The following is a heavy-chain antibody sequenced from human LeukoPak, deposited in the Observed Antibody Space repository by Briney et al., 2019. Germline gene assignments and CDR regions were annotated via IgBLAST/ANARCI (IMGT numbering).Heavy chain of an antibody. Sequence: GGSLRLSCAASGFTFSSYWMSWVRQAPGKGLEWVANIKQDGSEKYYVDSVKGRFTISRDNAKNSLYLQMNSLRAEDTAVYYCARESRIQLWFEVDPPFDYWGQGTLVTVSS. D-gene: IGHD5-18*01. CDR1: GFTFSSYW. J-gene: IGHJ4*02. V-gene: IGHV3-7*03. CDR2: IKQDGSEK. CDR3: ARESRIQLWFEVDPPFDY.